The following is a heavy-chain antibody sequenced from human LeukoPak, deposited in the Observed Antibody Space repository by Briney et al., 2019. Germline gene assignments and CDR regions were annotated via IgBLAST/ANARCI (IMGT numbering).Heavy chain of an antibody. CDR2: ISGSGGST. V-gene: IGHV3-23*01. J-gene: IGHJ4*02. D-gene: IGHD3-3*01. CDR1: GFTFSSYA. Sequence: GGSLRLSCAASGFTFSSYAMSWVRPAPGKGLEWVSAISGSGGSTYYADSVKGRFTISRDNAKNSLYLQMNSLRAEDTAVYYCATARGITIFGVVIPNDYWGQGTLVTVSS. CDR3: ATARGITIFGVVIPNDY.